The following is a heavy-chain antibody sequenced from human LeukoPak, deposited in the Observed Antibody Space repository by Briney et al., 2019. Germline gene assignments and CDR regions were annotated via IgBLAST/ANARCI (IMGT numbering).Heavy chain of an antibody. J-gene: IGHJ4*02. D-gene: IGHD5-24*01. CDR3: AAGEVGQFFDY. CDR1: GYTLSELS. V-gene: IGHV1-24*01. CDR2: FDLEDGET. Sequence: ASAKVSCKVSGYTLSELSMHWVRQAPGKGLEWMGGFDLEDGETIYVQKFQGRVTMTEDTSTDTAYMELSSLRSDDTAVYFCAAGEVGQFFDYWGQGTLVSVS.